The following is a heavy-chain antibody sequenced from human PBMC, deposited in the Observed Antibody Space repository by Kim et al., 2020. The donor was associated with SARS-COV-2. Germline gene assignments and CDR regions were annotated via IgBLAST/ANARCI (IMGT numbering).Heavy chain of an antibody. J-gene: IGHJ3*02. CDR3: ARDFPPAVNDAFDI. CDR1: GYSINSGYY. CDR2: IYHSGST. V-gene: IGHV4-38-2*02. Sequence: SETLSLTCTVSGYSINSGYYWGWIRQPPGKGLEWIGSIYHSGSTYYNPSLKSRVTISVDTSKNQFSLKLSSVTAADTAVYYCARDFPPAVNDAFDIWGQGTMVTVSS. D-gene: IGHD4-17*01.